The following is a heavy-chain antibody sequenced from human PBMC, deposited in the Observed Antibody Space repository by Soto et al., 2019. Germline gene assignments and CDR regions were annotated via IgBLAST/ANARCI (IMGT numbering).Heavy chain of an antibody. Sequence: GGSLRLSCAASGFTFSDYALHWVRQAPGKGLEWVALISVAGSDYYYTDSVKGRFTISRDNSKNALYLEMNSLRTEDTAVYYCARDFGKWDNWFDPWGQGTPVTVSS. J-gene: IGHJ5*02. CDR1: GFTFSDYA. D-gene: IGHD1-26*01. V-gene: IGHV3-30-3*01. CDR3: ARDFGKWDNWFDP. CDR2: ISVAGSDY.